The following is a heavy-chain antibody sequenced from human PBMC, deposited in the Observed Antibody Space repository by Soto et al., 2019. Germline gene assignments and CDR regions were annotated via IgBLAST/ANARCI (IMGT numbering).Heavy chain of an antibody. CDR2: ISNSGGST. J-gene: IGHJ4*02. Sequence: AGGSLRLSCAASGFTFSSYAMSWVRQAPGKGLEWVSAISNSGGSTYYTDSVRGRFTISRDNSKNTLYLQMNSLRAEDTAVYYCAKEGRWLQLSRNYFDYWGQGTLVTVSS. V-gene: IGHV3-23*01. CDR1: GFTFSSYA. D-gene: IGHD5-12*01. CDR3: AKEGRWLQLSRNYFDY.